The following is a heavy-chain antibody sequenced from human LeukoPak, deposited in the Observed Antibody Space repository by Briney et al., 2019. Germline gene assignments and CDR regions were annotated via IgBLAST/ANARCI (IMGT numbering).Heavy chain of an antibody. CDR2: INAGNGNT. V-gene: IGHV1-3*01. D-gene: IGHD2-2*01. J-gene: IGHJ6*02. Sequence: AASVTVSFTASGYTFTIYAMHWVRQAPGQRLEWMGWINAGNGNTKYSQKFQGRVTITRDTSASTAYMELSSLRSEDTAVYYCARQSSSTSCYGGSCYYYYGMDVWGQGTTVTVSS. CDR3: ARQSSSTSCYGGSCYYYYGMDV. CDR1: GYTFTIYA.